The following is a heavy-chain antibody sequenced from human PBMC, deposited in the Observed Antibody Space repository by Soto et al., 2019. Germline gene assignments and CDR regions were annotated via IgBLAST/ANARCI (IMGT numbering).Heavy chain of an antibody. J-gene: IGHJ4*02. CDR3: VKPGVKSGEGPLDY. V-gene: IGHV3-30*18. CDR2: ISFDGSNK. CDR1: GFSFSTYG. Sequence: QVQLVESGGGVVQPGRSLRLSCTASGFSFSTYGMHWVRQAPGKGLEWVAVISFDGSNKYYADSVKGRLTISRDNSKNTLYRQMNSLRVDDTAVYYCVKPGVKSGEGPLDYWGQGTLVTVSS. D-gene: IGHD5-12*01.